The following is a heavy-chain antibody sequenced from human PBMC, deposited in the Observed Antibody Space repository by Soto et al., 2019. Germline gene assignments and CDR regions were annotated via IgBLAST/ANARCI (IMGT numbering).Heavy chain of an antibody. Sequence: SETLSLTCTVSGDSINSGTYSWGWIRQPPGKGLEDIGTIYHSGSTNYNPPLKSRVTISVDKSKNQFSLKLLSVTAADTAVYYCATGISYSISPGRWGQGTLVTVSS. CDR3: ATGISYSISPGR. J-gene: IGHJ4*02. CDR2: IYHSGST. CDR1: GDSINSGTYS. D-gene: IGHD6-6*01. V-gene: IGHV4-39*07.